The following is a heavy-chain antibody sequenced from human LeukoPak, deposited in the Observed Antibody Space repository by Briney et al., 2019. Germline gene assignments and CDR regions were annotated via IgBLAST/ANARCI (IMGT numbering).Heavy chain of an antibody. CDR2: IYYSGST. J-gene: IGHJ4*02. D-gene: IGHD6-13*01. V-gene: IGHV4-39*01. CDR3: ARHGIAAADY. Sequence: SETLSLTCTVSGGSISSSSYYWGWIRQPPGKGLEWIGSIYYSGSTYYNPSLKGRVTISVDTSKNQFSLKLSSVTAADTAVYYCARHGIAAADYWGQGTLVTVSS. CDR1: GGSISSSSYY.